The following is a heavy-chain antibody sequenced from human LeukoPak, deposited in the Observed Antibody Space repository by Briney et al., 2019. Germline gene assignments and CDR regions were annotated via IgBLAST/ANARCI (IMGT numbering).Heavy chain of an antibody. Sequence: SETLSLTCTVSGRSISPYYWSWFRQTPGRGLEWIGYIFSSGAASYNPSLKSRVTISVDTSKNQFSLKLNSVTAADTAVYYCARGKEVITMLRGLKPGYYFDYWGQGTLVTVSS. J-gene: IGHJ4*02. CDR2: IFSSGAA. D-gene: IGHD3-10*01. CDR1: GRSISPYY. V-gene: IGHV4-59*01. CDR3: ARGKEVITMLRGLKPGYYFDY.